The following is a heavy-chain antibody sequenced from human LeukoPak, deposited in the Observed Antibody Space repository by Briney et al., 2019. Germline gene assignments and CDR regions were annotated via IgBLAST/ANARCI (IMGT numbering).Heavy chain of an antibody. CDR1: GYTFTSYG. D-gene: IGHD6-19*01. CDR2: ISAYNGNT. V-gene: IGHV1-18*01. Sequence: ASVKVSCKASGYTFTSYGISWVRQAPGQGLEWMGWISAYNGNTNYAQELQGRVTMTTDTSTSTAYMELRSLRSDDTAVYYCARDVGRSSGWYATWFDPWGQGTLVTVSS. CDR3: ARDVGRSSGWYATWFDP. J-gene: IGHJ5*02.